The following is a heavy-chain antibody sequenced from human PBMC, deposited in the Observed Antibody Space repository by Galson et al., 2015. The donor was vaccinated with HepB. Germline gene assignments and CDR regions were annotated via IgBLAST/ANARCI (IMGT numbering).Heavy chain of an antibody. CDR2: ISSSSPTI. D-gene: IGHD4-17*01. V-gene: IGHV3-48*04. J-gene: IGHJ4*02. Sequence: SLRLSCAASTFIFSPYSMNWVRQAPGKGLEWLSYISSSSPTIYYADSVKGRFTISRDNAKNSLYLQMHSLRAKDTAVYYCAKDSNHAGMTTVTTGPDYWGQGTLVTVSS. CDR3: AKDSNHAGMTTVTTGPDY. CDR1: TFIFSPYS.